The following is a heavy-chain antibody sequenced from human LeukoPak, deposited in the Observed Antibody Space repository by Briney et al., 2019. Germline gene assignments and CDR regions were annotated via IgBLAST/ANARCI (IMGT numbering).Heavy chain of an antibody. Sequence: PGRSLRLSCAASGFRFDDYVMHWVRQVPGKGLEWVSSISWEIGRRDYAASVKGRFTISRDNTKNSLDLQMNSLRAEDTAVYYCASVSWYSSGWYGDFDYWGQGTLVTVSS. CDR2: ISWEIGRR. V-gene: IGHV3-9*01. J-gene: IGHJ4*02. D-gene: IGHD6-19*01. CDR3: ASVSWYSSGWYGDFDY. CDR1: GFRFDDYV.